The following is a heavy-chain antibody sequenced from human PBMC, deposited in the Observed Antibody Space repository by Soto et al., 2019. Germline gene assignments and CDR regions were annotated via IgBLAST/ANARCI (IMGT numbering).Heavy chain of an antibody. Sequence: ASVKVSCKASGGTFSSYAISWVRQAPGQGLEWMGGIIPIFGTANYAQKFQGRVTITADESTSTAYMELSSLRSEDTAVYYCARINEPYYDSWCQGTLVTVSS. CDR1: GGTFSSYA. V-gene: IGHV1-69*13. CDR3: ARINEPYYDS. CDR2: IIPIFGTA. J-gene: IGHJ4*02.